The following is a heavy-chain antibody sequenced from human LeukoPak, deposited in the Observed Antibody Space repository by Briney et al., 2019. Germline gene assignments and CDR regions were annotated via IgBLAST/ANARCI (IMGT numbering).Heavy chain of an antibody. J-gene: IGHJ4*02. D-gene: IGHD3-10*01. CDR2: INAGNGNT. Sequence: ASVKVSCKASGYTFTSYAMHWVRQAPGQRLEWMGWINAGNGNTKYSQKFQGRVTITRDTSASTAYMELSSLRSEDTAVYYCARSHSPLWFGELFLSPFDHWGQGTLVTVSS. CDR3: ARSHSPLWFGELFLSPFDH. CDR1: GYTFTSYA. V-gene: IGHV1-3*01.